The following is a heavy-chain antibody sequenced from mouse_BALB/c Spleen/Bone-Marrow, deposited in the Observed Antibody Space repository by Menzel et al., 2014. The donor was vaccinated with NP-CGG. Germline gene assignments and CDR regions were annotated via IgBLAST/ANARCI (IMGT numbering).Heavy chain of an antibody. D-gene: IGHD1-1*01. J-gene: IGHJ2*01. Sequence: VHVKQSGPELVKPGASVKVSCKASGYAFXNYNMYWVKQSHGKSLEWIGYNDPYSGGTNYNQKFKGKATLTVDKSSSTAHMHLNSLTSEDSAVYYCARLGTTAVPDYWGQGTTLTVSS. CDR1: GYAFXNYN. CDR2: NDPYSGGT. V-gene: IGHV1S135*01. CDR3: ARLGTTAVPDY.